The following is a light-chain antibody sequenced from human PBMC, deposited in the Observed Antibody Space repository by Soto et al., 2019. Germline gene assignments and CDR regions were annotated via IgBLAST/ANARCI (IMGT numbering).Light chain of an antibody. J-gene: IGLJ1*01. V-gene: IGLV2-11*01. CDR2: DVT. Sequence: QSALTQPPSVSGSPGQSVTISCTGTTSDIGGYKYVSWYQQLPGKAPKLMIFDVTKRPSGVPDRFSGSNSGNTASLTISGLQAEDEAIYYCCSYARTTHVFGPGTKVTVL. CDR1: TSDIGGYKY. CDR3: CSYARTTHV.